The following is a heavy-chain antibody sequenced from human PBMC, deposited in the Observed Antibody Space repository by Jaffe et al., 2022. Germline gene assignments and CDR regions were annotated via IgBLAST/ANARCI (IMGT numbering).Heavy chain of an antibody. D-gene: IGHD6-13*01. J-gene: IGHJ4*02. CDR3: AKDQAAGFFDY. CDR1: GFTFSSYG. CDR2: ISYDGSNK. V-gene: IGHV3-30*18. Sequence: QVQLVESGGGVVQPGRSLRLSCAASGFTFSSYGMHWVRQAPGKGLEWVAVISYDGSNKYYADSVKGRFTISRDNSKNTLYLQMNSLRAEDTAVYYCAKDQAAGFFDYWGQGTLVTVSS.